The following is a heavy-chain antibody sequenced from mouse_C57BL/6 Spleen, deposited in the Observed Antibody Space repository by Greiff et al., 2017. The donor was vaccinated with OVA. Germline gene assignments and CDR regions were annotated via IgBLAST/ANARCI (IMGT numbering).Heavy chain of an antibody. D-gene: IGHD2-2*01. CDR2: IYPRSGNT. V-gene: IGHV1-81*01. CDR1: GYTFTSYG. Sequence: QVQLQQSGAELARPGASVKLSCKASGYTFTSYGISWVKQRTGQGLEWIGEIYPRSGNTYYNEKFKGKATLTADKSSSTAYMELRSLTSEDSAVYFWARRDYGYDEEGYAMDYWGQGTSVTVSS. J-gene: IGHJ4*01. CDR3: ARRDYGYDEEGYAMDY.